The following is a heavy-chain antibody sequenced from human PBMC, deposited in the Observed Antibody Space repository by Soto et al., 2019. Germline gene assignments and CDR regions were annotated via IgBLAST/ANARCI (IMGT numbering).Heavy chain of an antibody. CDR2: INQDGSEK. Sequence: GGSLRLSSTASGFVFRSYWMSWVRQAPGKGLEWVANINQDGSEKYYVDSVRGRFIISRDNAENSLYLQMNSLRAEDTALYYCARDGVAAGLYLDNWGQGTLVTVSS. CDR3: ARDGVAAGLYLDN. J-gene: IGHJ4*02. CDR1: GFVFRSYW. V-gene: IGHV3-7*01. D-gene: IGHD6-19*01.